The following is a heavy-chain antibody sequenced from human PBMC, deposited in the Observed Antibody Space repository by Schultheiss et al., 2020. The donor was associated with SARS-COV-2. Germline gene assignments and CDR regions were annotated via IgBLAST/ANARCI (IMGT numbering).Heavy chain of an antibody. CDR1: GGSVTSGTYY. CDR2: IYTSGNT. D-gene: IGHD4-17*01. Sequence: SETLSLTCTVSGGSVTSGTYYWTWIRQPAGKGLEWIGSIYTSGNTVYNPSLKSRVTISVDKSKNQFSLKLNSVTAADTAVYYCARAYSDPQWYYYYMDVWGKGTTVTVSS. V-gene: IGHV4-61*02. CDR3: ARAYSDPQWYYYYMDV. J-gene: IGHJ6*03.